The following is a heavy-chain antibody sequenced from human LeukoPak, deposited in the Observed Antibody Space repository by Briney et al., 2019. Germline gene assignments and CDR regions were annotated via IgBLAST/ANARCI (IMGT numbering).Heavy chain of an antibody. CDR3: ANQGQDAWLEDIVVVVPVDY. V-gene: IGHV3-23*01. Sequence: GGSLRLSCAASGFTFSSYAMSWVRQAPGKGLEWVSAISGSGGSTYYADSVKGRFTISRDNSKNTLYLQMNSLRAEDTAVYYCANQGQDAWLEDIVVVVPVDYWGQGTLVTVSS. D-gene: IGHD2-15*01. CDR2: ISGSGGST. J-gene: IGHJ4*02. CDR1: GFTFSSYA.